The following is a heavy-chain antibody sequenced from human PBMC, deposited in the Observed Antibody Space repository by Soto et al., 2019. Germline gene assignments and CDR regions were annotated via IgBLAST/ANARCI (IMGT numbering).Heavy chain of an antibody. CDR2: IWYDGSNK. Sequence: GGSLRLSCAASGFTFSSYGMHWVRQAPGKGLEWVAVIWYDGSNKYYADSVKGRFTISRDNSKNTLYLQMNSLRAEDTAVYYCARGSLQSHYYYYYYMDVWGKGTTVTVSS. D-gene: IGHD3-10*01. J-gene: IGHJ6*03. CDR3: ARGSLQSHYYYYYYMDV. CDR1: GFTFSSYG. V-gene: IGHV3-33*01.